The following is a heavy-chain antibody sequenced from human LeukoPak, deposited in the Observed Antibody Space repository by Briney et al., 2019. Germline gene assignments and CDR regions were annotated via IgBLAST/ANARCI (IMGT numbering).Heavy chain of an antibody. D-gene: IGHD4-17*01. CDR1: GFTFDDYA. J-gene: IGHJ4*02. CDR3: AKGSDFGNYFDY. Sequence: GGSLRLSCAASGFTFDDYAMHWVRQAPGKGLEWVSGISWNSGDIAYADSVKGRFTISRDNAKNSLYLQMNSLSAEDTALYYCAKGSDFGNYFDYWGQGTLVTVSS. V-gene: IGHV3-9*01. CDR2: ISWNSGDI.